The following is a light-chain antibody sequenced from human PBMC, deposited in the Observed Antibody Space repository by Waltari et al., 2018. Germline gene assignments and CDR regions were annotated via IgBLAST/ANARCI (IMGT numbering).Light chain of an antibody. Sequence: SFVLTQPPSLSVAPGKTARISCGADNIGSKSVHWHQLKPGQAPVLVIFYYSSRPSGIPERFSGSNSGDTATLIINRVEAGDEADYYCQVWDRTTDHPIFGGGTKLTVL. CDR3: QVWDRTTDHPI. CDR1: NIGSKS. J-gene: IGLJ2*01. CDR2: YYS. V-gene: IGLV3-21*04.